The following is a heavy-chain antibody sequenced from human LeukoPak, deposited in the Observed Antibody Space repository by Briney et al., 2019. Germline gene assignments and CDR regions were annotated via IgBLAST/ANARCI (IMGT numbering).Heavy chain of an antibody. J-gene: IGHJ4*02. V-gene: IGHV4-4*02. CDR3: ARNGEYSMDY. CDR1: GVSISSGYW. D-gene: IGHD2-8*01. Sequence: SETLSLTCAVSGVSISSGYWWSRVRQPPGKGLEWFGEIHHGGSATYNPSLKSRVTISVDKSKNQFSLNLISVTAADTAVYYCARNGEYSMDYWGQGTLVTVSS. CDR2: IHHGGSA.